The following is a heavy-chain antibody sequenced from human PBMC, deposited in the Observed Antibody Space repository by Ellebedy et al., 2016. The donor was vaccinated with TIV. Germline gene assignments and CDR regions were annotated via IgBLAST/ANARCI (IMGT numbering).Heavy chain of an antibody. J-gene: IGHJ4*02. Sequence: MPSETLSLTCTVSDGSIRSSSDYWGWIRQPPGRGLDWIAYMFYTGNIYYHPSLQRRVTMSVDTSKNQFALQLNSVTAADTAVYYCVRRRPSGSFDNFDYWGQGTLVTVSS. CDR2: MFYTGNI. CDR3: VRRRPSGSFDNFDY. CDR1: DGSIRSSSDY. V-gene: IGHV4-39*01. D-gene: IGHD1-26*01.